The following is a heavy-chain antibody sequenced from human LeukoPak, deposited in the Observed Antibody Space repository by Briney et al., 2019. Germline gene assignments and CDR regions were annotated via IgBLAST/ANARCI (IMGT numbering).Heavy chain of an antibody. V-gene: IGHV3-30*03. Sequence: GGSLRLSCAASGFTFSSYGMHWVRQAPGKGLEWVAVISYDGSNKYYAGSVKGRFTMSRDNGKNSLYLQMNSLRAEDTAVYYCARERTPKPYYGSGTYDRYYDHWGQGTLVTVSS. CDR2: ISYDGSNK. CDR3: ARERTPKPYYGSGTYDRYYDH. J-gene: IGHJ4*02. CDR1: GFTFSSYG. D-gene: IGHD3-10*01.